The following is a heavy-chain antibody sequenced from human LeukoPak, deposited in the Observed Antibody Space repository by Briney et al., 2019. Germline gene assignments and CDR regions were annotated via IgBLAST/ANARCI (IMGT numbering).Heavy chain of an antibody. CDR3: ARKGDGYDDYYMDV. Sequence: SGGSLRLSCAASGFTFDDYGMSWVRQAPGKGLEWVSDINWNGGSTGYADSVKGRFTISRDNAKNSLYLQMNSLRAEDTALYYCARKGDGYDDYYMDVWGKGTTVTVSS. CDR1: GFTFDDYG. J-gene: IGHJ6*03. V-gene: IGHV3-20*04. D-gene: IGHD5-24*01. CDR2: INWNGGST.